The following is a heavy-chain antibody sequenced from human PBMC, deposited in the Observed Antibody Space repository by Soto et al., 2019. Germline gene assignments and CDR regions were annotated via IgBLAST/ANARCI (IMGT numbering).Heavy chain of an antibody. CDR3: ARRPTGSGSSFFDY. CDR2: IHHTGST. V-gene: IGHV4-31*03. D-gene: IGHD3-10*01. Sequence: ASETLSLTCTVSAGSITSDEYYWNWIRYRPGKGLEWIGFIHHTGSTFYNPSLESRASISIDTSESQFSVNLASVTVADTAVYYCARRPTGSGSSFFDYWGPGTLVTVSS. CDR1: AGSITSDEYY. J-gene: IGHJ4*02.